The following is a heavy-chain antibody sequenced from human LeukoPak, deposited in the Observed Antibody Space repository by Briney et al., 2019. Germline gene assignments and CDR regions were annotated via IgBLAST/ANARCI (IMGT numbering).Heavy chain of an antibody. CDR2: ISSSGST. CDR3: ARGPYSYDSSGAFDI. J-gene: IGHJ3*02. D-gene: IGHD3-22*01. CDR1: GDSISSGDYY. V-gene: IGHV4-61*02. Sequence: PSETLSLTCTVSGDSISSGDYYWSWIRQPAGKGLEWIGRISSSGSTNYNPSLKSRVTISVNTSKNQFSLKLSSVTAADTAVYFCARGPYSYDSSGAFDIWGQGTMVTVSS.